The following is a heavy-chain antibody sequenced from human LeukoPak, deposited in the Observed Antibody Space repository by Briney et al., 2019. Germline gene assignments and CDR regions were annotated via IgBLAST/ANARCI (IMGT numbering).Heavy chain of an antibody. CDR1: GYSISSGYY. CDR2: IYTSGST. D-gene: IGHD3-3*01. Sequence: SETLSLTCTVSGYSISSGYYWSWIRQPAGKGLEWIGRIYTSGSTNYNPSLKSRVTMSVDTSKNQFSLKLSSVTAADTAVYYCARQRATIFGVVIARIHAFDIWGQGTMVTVSS. V-gene: IGHV4-4*07. J-gene: IGHJ3*02. CDR3: ARQRATIFGVVIARIHAFDI.